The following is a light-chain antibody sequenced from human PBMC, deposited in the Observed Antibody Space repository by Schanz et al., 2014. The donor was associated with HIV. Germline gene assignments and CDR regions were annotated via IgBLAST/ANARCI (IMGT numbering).Light chain of an antibody. CDR3: ATWDDSLNGWV. CDR1: SSKIGSNY. V-gene: IGLV1-47*01. Sequence: QSVLTQPASASATPGQRVTISCSGFSSKIGSNYVYWYQYIPGTAPKLLIYRTNQRPSGVPDRFSGSRSGASASLAISGLHSEDEADYYCATWDDSLNGWVFGGGTKLTVL. J-gene: IGLJ3*02. CDR2: RTN.